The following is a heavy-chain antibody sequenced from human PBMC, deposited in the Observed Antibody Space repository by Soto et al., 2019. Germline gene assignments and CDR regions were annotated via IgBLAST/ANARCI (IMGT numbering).Heavy chain of an antibody. J-gene: IGHJ4*02. CDR2: IYSGGST. Sequence: LRLSCAASGFTVSSNYMSWVRQAPGKGLEWVSVIYSGGSTYYADSVKGRFTISRDNSKNTLYLQMNSLRAEDTAVYYCARSPNYDFWSGSAPLWGQGTLVTVSS. V-gene: IGHV3-53*01. CDR1: GFTVSSNY. D-gene: IGHD3-3*01. CDR3: ARSPNYDFWSGSAPL.